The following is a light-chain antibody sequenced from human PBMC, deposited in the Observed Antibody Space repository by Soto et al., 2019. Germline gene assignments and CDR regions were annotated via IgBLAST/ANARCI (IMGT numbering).Light chain of an antibody. CDR2: GAS. Sequence: EIVLTQSPGTLSLSPGERATLSCRASQSISGTLAWYQQKPGQAPRLLIHGASTRAPGFPARFSGSGSGTDFTLTIRSLQSEDFAVYYCQQYNDWPWTFGQGTKVDIK. CDR1: QSISGT. V-gene: IGKV3-15*01. CDR3: QQYNDWPWT. J-gene: IGKJ1*01.